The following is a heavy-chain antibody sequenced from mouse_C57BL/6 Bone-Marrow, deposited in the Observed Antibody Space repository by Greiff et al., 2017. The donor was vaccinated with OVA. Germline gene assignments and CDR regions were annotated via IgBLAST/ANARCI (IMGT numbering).Heavy chain of an antibody. CDR3: ARRFYYGYGFYAMDY. V-gene: IGHV1-55*01. CDR1: GYTFTSYW. Sequence: VQLQQPGAELVKPGASVKMSCKASGYTFTSYWITWVKQRPGQGLEWIGDIYPGSGSTNYNEKFKSKATLTVDTSSSTAYMQLSSLTSEDSAVYYCARRFYYGYGFYAMDYWGQGTSVTVSS. CDR2: IYPGSGST. J-gene: IGHJ4*01. D-gene: IGHD2-2*01.